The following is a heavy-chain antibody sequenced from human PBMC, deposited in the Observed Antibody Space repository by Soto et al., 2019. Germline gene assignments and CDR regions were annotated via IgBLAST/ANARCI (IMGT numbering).Heavy chain of an antibody. J-gene: IGHJ4*02. D-gene: IGHD3-22*01. V-gene: IGHV4-31*03. Sequence: PSETLCVTCTVAGGSISSGGYYWSWLRQHPGKGLEWIGYIYYSGSTYYNPSLKSRVTISEDTSKNQFSLKLSSVTAADTAVYYCAGSDYYDTSGYYYRVDYWGQGTLVTAPQ. CDR3: AGSDYYDTSGYYYRVDY. CDR1: GGSISSGGYY. CDR2: IYYSGST.